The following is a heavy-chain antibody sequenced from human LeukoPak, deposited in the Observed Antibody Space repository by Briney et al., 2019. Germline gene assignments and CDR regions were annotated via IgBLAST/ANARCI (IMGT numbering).Heavy chain of an antibody. CDR1: GGSISSSSYY. V-gene: IGHV4-39*01. Sequence: SETLSLTCTVSGGSISSSSYYWGWIRQPPGKGLEWIGSIDYSGSTYYNPSLKSRVTISEDTSKNQFSLKLNSVTAADTAVYYCARVGLVGATNYFDYWGQGTLVTVSS. J-gene: IGHJ4*02. CDR2: IDYSGST. CDR3: ARVGLVGATNYFDY. D-gene: IGHD1-26*01.